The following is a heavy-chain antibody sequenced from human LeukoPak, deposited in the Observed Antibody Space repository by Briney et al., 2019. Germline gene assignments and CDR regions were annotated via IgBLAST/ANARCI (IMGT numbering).Heavy chain of an antibody. CDR2: IYDSGNT. D-gene: IGHD3-22*01. CDR3: ARSPDSPDYFDSSGYDY. V-gene: IGHV4-38-2*01. Sequence: SETLSLTCAVSGFSISSNYYWGWIRQPPGKGLDWIWTIYDSGNTYYNPSLKSRVTISVDTSKNQVSLKLSSVTAADTAVYYCARSPDSPDYFDSSGYDYWGQGTLVTVSS. CDR1: GFSISSNYY. J-gene: IGHJ4*02.